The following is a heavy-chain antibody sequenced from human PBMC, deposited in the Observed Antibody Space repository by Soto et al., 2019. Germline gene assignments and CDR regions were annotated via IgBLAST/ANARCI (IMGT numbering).Heavy chain of an antibody. V-gene: IGHV5-10-1*01. D-gene: IGHD3-16*01. CDR1: GYSFTSYW. Sequence: PGESLKISCQGSGYSFTSYWISWVRQMPGKGLEWMGRIDPSDSYTNYSPSFQGHVTISADKSISTAYLQWSSLKASDTAMYYCARLFILNDYVPTHWFDPWGQGTLVTVSS. CDR3: ARLFILNDYVPTHWFDP. J-gene: IGHJ5*02. CDR2: IDPSDSYT.